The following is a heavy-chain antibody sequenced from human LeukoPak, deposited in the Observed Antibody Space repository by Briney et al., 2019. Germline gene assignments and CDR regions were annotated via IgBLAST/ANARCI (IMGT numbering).Heavy chain of an antibody. CDR1: GYTFTGYY. V-gene: IGHV1-2*02. CDR2: INPNSRDT. J-gene: IGHJ5*02. D-gene: IGHD6-13*01. CDR3: ARSAAAPPYNWFDP. Sequence: ASVKVSCKASGYTFTGYYMHWVRQAPGQGLEWMGWINPNSRDTNYAQRFQGRVTMTRDTSISTAYMELSSLRSEDTAVYYCARSAAAPPYNWFDPWGQGTLVTVSS.